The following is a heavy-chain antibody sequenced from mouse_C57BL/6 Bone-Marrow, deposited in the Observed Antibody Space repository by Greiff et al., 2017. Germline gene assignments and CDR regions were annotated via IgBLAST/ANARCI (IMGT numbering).Heavy chain of an antibody. Sequence: VQLQQSGAELVRPGASVKLSCTASGFNIKDDYMHWVKQRPEQGLEWIGLIDPDNGGTEYAAKFQGKATIKADTSSNTAYLQLSSLTSEDTAVYYCSTAVGAPFAYWGQGTLVTVSA. V-gene: IGHV14-4*01. J-gene: IGHJ3*01. CDR1: GFNIKDDY. CDR2: IDPDNGGT. CDR3: STAVGAPFAY. D-gene: IGHD3-1*01.